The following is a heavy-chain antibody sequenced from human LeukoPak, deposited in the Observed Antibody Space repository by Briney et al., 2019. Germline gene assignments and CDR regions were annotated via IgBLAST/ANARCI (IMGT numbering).Heavy chain of an antibody. CDR1: GYTFTSYD. V-gene: IGHV1-8*01. J-gene: IGHJ6*03. CDR3: ARRDITGTTGYYYYYMDV. D-gene: IGHD1-7*01. CDR2: VNPNIGNT. Sequence: ASVKVSCKASGYTFTSYDINWVRQATGQGLEWMGWVNPNIGNTGYAQKFQGRVTMIRNTSISTAYMELSSLRSEDTAVYYCARRDITGTTGYYYYYMDVWGKGTTVTVSS.